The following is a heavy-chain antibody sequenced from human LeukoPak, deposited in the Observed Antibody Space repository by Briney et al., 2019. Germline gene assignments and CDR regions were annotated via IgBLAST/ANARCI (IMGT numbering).Heavy chain of an antibody. CDR1: GVSMNYYF. D-gene: IGHD4-17*01. Sequence: PSETLSLTCTVSGVSMNYYFGNWIRHPPGKGLEWIGYIYYSGSTNYNPSLKSRVTISVDTSKNQFSLKLSSVTAADTAVYYCARALGYGDHPKYYYYYYYMDVWGKGTTVTVSS. CDR2: IYYSGST. J-gene: IGHJ6*03. CDR3: ARALGYGDHPKYYYYYYYMDV. V-gene: IGHV4-59*01.